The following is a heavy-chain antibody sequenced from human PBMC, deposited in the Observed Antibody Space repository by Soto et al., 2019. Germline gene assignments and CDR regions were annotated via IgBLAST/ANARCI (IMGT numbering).Heavy chain of an antibody. CDR1: GYSITSGYY. D-gene: IGHD5-12*01. CDR3: ARLPYSYSGYDETYFDY. Sequence: PETLSLTCAVSGYSITSGYYWGWIRQPPGKGLEWIGSIYHSGSTDYNPSLKSRVTISVDTPQKLFSLKLSSVTAADTAVYYCARLPYSYSGYDETYFDYWGQGTLVTVS. J-gene: IGHJ4*02. CDR2: IYHSGST. V-gene: IGHV4-38-2*01.